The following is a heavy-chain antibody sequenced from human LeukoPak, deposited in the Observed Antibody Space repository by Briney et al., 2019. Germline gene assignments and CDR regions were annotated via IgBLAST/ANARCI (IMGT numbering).Heavy chain of an antibody. J-gene: IGHJ4*02. CDR2: INSNSAYI. V-gene: IGHV3-21*01. CDR1: GFTFRTYS. CDR3: ARDPGDCNSASCPPY. Sequence: GGSLRLSCAASGFTFRTYSMHWVRQAPGKGLEWVSSINSNSAYIYYADSVKGRFTVSRDNAKDSLYLQLNSLRAEDTAVYYCARDPGDCNSASCPPYWGQGTLVTVTS. D-gene: IGHD2-2*01.